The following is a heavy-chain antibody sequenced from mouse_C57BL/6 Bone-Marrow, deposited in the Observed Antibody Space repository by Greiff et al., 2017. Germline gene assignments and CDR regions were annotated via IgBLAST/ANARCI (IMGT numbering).Heavy chain of an antibody. D-gene: IGHD1-1*02. J-gene: IGHJ3*01. CDR3: ARSWGGGEFSY. Sequence: EVQLQQSGPELVKPGASVKISCKASGYTFTDYYMNWVKQSHGQSLEWIGDINPNNGGTSYNQKFKGKATLTVDKSSSTAYMELRSLNSEDSAVYYCARSWGGGEFSYWGQGTLVTVSA. CDR1: GYTFTDYY. CDR2: INPNNGGT. V-gene: IGHV1-26*01.